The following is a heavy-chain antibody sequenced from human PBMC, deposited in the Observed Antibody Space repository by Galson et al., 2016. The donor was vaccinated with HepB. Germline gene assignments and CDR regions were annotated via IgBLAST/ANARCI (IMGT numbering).Heavy chain of an antibody. CDR1: GSSLTTGHY. J-gene: IGHJ3*01. CDR3: ARTVLPVSIGGPFDF. Sequence: SETLSLTCAVSGSSLTTGHYWNWMRQAPGKGLEWIGSVYRSGSSYYNSSPRSRVRISVDTAKNHLSMSLTSVTAADTAISYCARTVLPVSIGGPFDFWGPGTLITVSP. CDR2: VYRSGSS. V-gene: IGHV4-38-2*01. D-gene: IGHD3-10*01.